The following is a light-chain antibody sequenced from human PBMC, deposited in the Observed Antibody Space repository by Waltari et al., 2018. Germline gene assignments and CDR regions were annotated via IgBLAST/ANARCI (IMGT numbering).Light chain of an antibody. Sequence: QSVLTQPPSASGTPGQRVTISCSGSSSNIGSNYVSWYQQLPGTAPQRLIDRNNQRPSGVPDRFSGAKSGTSASLAISGLRSEDEADYYWAAWDDSLSVGVFGGGTKLTVL. CDR1: SSNIGSNY. CDR2: RNN. CDR3: AAWDDSLSVGV. V-gene: IGLV1-47*01. J-gene: IGLJ3*02.